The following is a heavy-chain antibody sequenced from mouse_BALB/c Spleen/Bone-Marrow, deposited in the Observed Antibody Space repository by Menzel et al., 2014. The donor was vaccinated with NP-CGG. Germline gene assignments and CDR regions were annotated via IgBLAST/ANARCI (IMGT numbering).Heavy chain of an antibody. D-gene: IGHD2-3*01. CDR3: ERDGPRAY. CDR1: GYTFTNYW. CDR2: INPSTGYT. Sequence: VQLQQSGAELAKPGASGKMSCKASGYTFTNYWMHWVKQGPGQGLDWIGYINPSTGYTEYNQKFKAKATLTADKSSSTAYMQLSSLTSEDSAVYYCERDGPRAYWSQRTLVTVSA. V-gene: IGHV1-7*01. J-gene: IGHJ3*01.